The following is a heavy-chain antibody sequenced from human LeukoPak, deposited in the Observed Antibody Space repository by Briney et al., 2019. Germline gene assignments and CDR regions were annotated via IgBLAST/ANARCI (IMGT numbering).Heavy chain of an antibody. CDR2: INWNGGSI. CDR1: GFTLDEFA. V-gene: IGHV3-20*04. D-gene: IGHD1-20*01. J-gene: IGHJ5*01. CDR3: ARRAAGPRGNWYWDS. Sequence: GGSLRLSCAASGFTLDEFAMSWVRQAPGKGLEWVSSINWNGGSINYGDSEKGRFTISRDNANNSLYLQMNNLGDEDTALYYCARRAAGPRGNWYWDSWGQGTLVTVSS.